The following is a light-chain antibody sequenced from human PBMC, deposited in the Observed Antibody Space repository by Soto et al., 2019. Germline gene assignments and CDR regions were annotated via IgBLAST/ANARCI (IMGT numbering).Light chain of an antibody. J-gene: IGLJ2*01. CDR2: DVS. CDR3: SSYTGSSPHVV. Sequence: QSALTQPASVSGSPGQSIAISCTGTSSDVGGYNYVSWYQQHPGKAPKLLIYDVSNRPSGVSDRFSGSKSDNTASLTISGLQAEDEADYYCSSYTGSSPHVVFGGGTKVTVL. CDR1: SSDVGGYNY. V-gene: IGLV2-14*03.